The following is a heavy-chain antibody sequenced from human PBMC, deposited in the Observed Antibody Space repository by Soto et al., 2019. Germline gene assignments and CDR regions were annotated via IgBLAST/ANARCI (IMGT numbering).Heavy chain of an antibody. CDR2: MNPNSGNT. Sequence: GASVKVSCKASGYTFTSYDINWVRQATGQGLEWMGWMNPNSGNTGYAQKFQGRVTMTRNTSISTAYMELSSLRSEDTAVYYCARVTLTYYDFWSGYPQEYYFDYWGQGTLVTVSS. D-gene: IGHD3-3*01. J-gene: IGHJ4*02. V-gene: IGHV1-8*01. CDR3: ARVTLTYYDFWSGYPQEYYFDY. CDR1: GYTFTSYD.